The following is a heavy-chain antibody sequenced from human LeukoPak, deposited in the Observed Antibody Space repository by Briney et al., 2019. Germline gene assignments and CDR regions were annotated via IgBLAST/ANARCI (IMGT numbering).Heavy chain of an antibody. CDR1: GFTFSSYV. CDR2: ISGSGDST. D-gene: IGHD3-22*01. CDR3: ARQVGFCSDSTCYFDY. V-gene: IGHV3-23*01. J-gene: IGHJ4*02. Sequence: PGGSLRLSCAASGFTFSSYVMRWVRQGPGKGLQWVSAISGSGDSTDYADSVKGRFTISRDNSKNILFLQMSSLRADDTAIYCCARQVGFCSDSTCYFDYWGQGALVTVSS.